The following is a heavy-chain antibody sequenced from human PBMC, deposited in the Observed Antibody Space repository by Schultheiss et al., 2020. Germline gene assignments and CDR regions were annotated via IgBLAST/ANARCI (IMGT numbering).Heavy chain of an antibody. V-gene: IGHV3-74*01. CDR3: AKGSAMVWDY. J-gene: IGHJ4*02. Sequence: GGSLRLSCATSGFTFSSYSMNWVRQAPGKGLEWVSRINSDGSSTSYADSVKGRFTISRDNAKNSLYLQMNSLRAEDTAVYYCAKGSAMVWDYWGQGTLVTVSS. CDR1: GFTFSSYS. CDR2: INSDGSST. D-gene: IGHD5-18*01.